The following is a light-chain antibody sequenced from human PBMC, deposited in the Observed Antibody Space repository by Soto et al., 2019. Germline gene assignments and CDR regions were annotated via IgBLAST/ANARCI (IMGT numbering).Light chain of an antibody. V-gene: IGKV1-27*01. Sequence: DIQMTQSPSSLSASVGDRVTITCRASQGMVNYLAWYQQKPGQVPKLLIYAASTLQSGVPSRFSGSGSGTDFTITISSLQTEDVATYYCQKYNSVPFTFGPGTKVDIK. J-gene: IGKJ3*01. CDR3: QKYNSVPFT. CDR2: AAS. CDR1: QGMVNY.